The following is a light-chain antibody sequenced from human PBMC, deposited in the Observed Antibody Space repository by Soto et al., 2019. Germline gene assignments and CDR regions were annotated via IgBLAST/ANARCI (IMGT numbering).Light chain of an antibody. V-gene: IGKV3-20*01. Sequence: ELVLTQSPGTLSLSPGERATLSCRASQSVSSTYLAWYQQKPGQAPRLLIYCASTRATGIPDRFSGSGSGTDFTLTISRLEPEDFAVYYCQQYGSSPPITFGPGTKVDIK. J-gene: IGKJ3*01. CDR3: QQYGSSPPIT. CDR1: QSVSSTY. CDR2: CAS.